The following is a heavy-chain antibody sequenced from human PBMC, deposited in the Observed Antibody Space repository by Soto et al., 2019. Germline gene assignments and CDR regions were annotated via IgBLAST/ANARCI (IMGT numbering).Heavy chain of an antibody. J-gene: IGHJ4*02. D-gene: IGHD3-10*01. Sequence: QVQLQESGPGLVKPSQTLSLTCTVSGGSISSGGYYWSWIRQHPGKGLEWIGYIYYSGSTYYNPSVKSRVTISVDTSKNLFSLKLSSVTAADTAVYYCARGVTMVRGVIHTPYFDYWGQGTLVTVSS. V-gene: IGHV4-31*03. CDR1: GGSISSGGYY. CDR2: IYYSGST. CDR3: ARGVTMVRGVIHTPYFDY.